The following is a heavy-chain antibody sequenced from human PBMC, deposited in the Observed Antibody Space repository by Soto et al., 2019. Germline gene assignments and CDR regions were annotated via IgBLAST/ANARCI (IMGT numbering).Heavy chain of an antibody. J-gene: IGHJ6*03. CDR1: GGSISSSSYY. V-gene: IGHV4-39*01. CDR2: IYYSGST. Sequence: SETLSLTCTVSGGSISSSSYYWGWIRQPPGKGLEWIGSIYYSGSTYYNPSLKSRVTISVDTSKNQFSLKLSSVTAADTAVYYCARPGEDSGYEVGYYMDVWGKGTTVTVSS. CDR3: ARPGEDSGYEVGYYMDV. D-gene: IGHD5-12*01.